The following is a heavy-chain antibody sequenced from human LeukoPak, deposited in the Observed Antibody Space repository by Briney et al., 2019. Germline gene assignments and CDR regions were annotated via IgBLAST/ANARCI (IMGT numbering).Heavy chain of an antibody. J-gene: IGHJ3*02. D-gene: IGHD3-3*01. CDR2: ISGSGGST. CDR1: GFTFSSYA. Sequence: TGGSLRLSXAASGFTFSSYAMSWVRQAPGKGLEWVSAISGSGGSTDYADSVKGRFTISRDNSKNTLYLQMNSLRAEDTAVYYCAKDFFGASYYDFWSGYPGDAFDIWGQGTMVTVSS. CDR3: AKDFFGASYYDFWSGYPGDAFDI. V-gene: IGHV3-23*01.